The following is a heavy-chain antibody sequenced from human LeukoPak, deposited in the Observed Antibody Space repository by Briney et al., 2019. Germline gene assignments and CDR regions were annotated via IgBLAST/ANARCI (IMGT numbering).Heavy chain of an antibody. D-gene: IGHD2-15*01. V-gene: IGHV1-69*13. Sequence: SVKVSCKASGGTFSSYAISWVRQAPGQGLEWMGGIIPIFGTANYAQKFQGRVTITADESTSTAYMELSSLRSEDTAVYYCAREGPYCSGGSCYSTPFDYWGQGTLVTVSS. CDR1: GGTFSSYA. J-gene: IGHJ4*02. CDR3: AREGPYCSGGSCYSTPFDY. CDR2: IIPIFGTA.